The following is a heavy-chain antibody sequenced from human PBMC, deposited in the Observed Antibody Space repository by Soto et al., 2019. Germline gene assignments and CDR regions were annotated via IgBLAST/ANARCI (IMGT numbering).Heavy chain of an antibody. V-gene: IGHV3-74*01. CDR1: GFIFKMYW. CDR3: TRGPRPISTGTGAY. Sequence: GGSLRLSCAASGFIFKMYWMHWVRQSPGKGLVWISRIYNDGTYSDYADSVRGRFTISRDNVNDTLYLQMNNLRAEDSGLYYCTRGPRPISTGTGAYWGQGTQVTVP. J-gene: IGHJ4*02. CDR2: IYNDGTYS. D-gene: IGHD3-10*01.